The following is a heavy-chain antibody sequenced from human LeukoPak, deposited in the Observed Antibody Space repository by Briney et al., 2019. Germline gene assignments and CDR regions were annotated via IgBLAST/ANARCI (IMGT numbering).Heavy chain of an antibody. CDR3: ARYTSSWFFDS. Sequence: GGSLRLSCAASGFTFSSYEMNWVRQAPGKGLEWVSYISSSGSTIYYADSVKGRFTISRDNAKNSLYLQVNSLRAEDTAVYYCARYTSSWFFDSWGLGTLVTVSS. D-gene: IGHD6-13*01. V-gene: IGHV3-48*03. CDR1: GFTFSSYE. CDR2: ISSSGSTI. J-gene: IGHJ4*02.